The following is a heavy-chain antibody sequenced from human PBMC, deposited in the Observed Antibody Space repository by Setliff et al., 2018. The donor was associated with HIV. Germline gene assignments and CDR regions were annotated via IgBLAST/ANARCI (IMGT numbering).Heavy chain of an antibody. V-gene: IGHV4-61*09. CDR3: ARRTFGSGRFDP. CDR1: GNSMTSGSFY. D-gene: IGHD6-19*01. Sequence: TLSLPCTVSGNSMTSGSFYWSWVRQPAGKGLEWIGQVHSTLSTNYNPSLKSRLSISADTSKNQFSLNLRFVTAADTALYYCARRTFGSGRFDPWGQGTPVTVSS. CDR2: VHSTLST. J-gene: IGHJ5*02.